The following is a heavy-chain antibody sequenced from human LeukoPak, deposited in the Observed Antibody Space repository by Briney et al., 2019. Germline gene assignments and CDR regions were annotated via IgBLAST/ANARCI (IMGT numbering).Heavy chain of an antibody. Sequence: GGPLRLFCAASGFTLSTYAMHWVRQARGKGLEWVATICASGSKTYYADSVKGRFTISRDNSKNSLYLQMSSLGAEDTAIYYCAKENFGDYFDYWGQGTLVTVSS. CDR3: AKENFGDYFDY. J-gene: IGHJ4*02. V-gene: IGHV3-23*01. CDR2: ICASGSKT. D-gene: IGHD4-17*01. CDR1: GFTLSTYA.